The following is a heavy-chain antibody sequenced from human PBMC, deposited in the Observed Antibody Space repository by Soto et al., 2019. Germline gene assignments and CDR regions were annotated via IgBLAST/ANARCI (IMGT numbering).Heavy chain of an antibody. D-gene: IGHD1-1*01. CDR2: ISGSGGST. CDR1: GFTFSSYA. CDR3: AKYKSVHSYYYGMDV. V-gene: IGHV3-23*01. Sequence: EVQLLESGGGLVQPGGSLRLSCAASGFTFSSYAMSWVRQAPGKGLEWVSAISGSGGSTYYADSVKGRFTISRDNSKNTLYLQMNSMRAEDTAVYDCAKYKSVHSYYYGMDVWGHGTTVTV. J-gene: IGHJ6*02.